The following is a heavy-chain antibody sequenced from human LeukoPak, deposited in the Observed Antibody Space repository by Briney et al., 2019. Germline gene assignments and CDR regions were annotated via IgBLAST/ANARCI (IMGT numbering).Heavy chain of an antibody. D-gene: IGHD3-10*01. J-gene: IGHJ5*02. Sequence: SETLSLTCSVSAGSISSSSYYWGWIRHPPGRGLEWIGEINHSRSTNYNPSLKSRVTISVNTSKNQFSLKLSSVSAADTAVYYCARRGPPRTLLRGVKSGWFDPWGQGTLVTVSS. CDR1: AGSISSSSYY. CDR3: ARRGPPRTLLRGVKSGWFDP. V-gene: IGHV4-39*07. CDR2: INHSRST.